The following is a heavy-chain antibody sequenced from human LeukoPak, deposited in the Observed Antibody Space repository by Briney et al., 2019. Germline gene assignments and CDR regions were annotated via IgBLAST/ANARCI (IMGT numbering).Heavy chain of an antibody. CDR1: GDSITSHNW. J-gene: IGHJ4*02. V-gene: IGHV4-4*02. CDR3: ASCLFDYYYFDQ. D-gene: IGHD3-10*01. Sequence: SETLSLTCAVSGDSITSHNWWSWVRQSPGKGLEWIGEIYHSGTTNHSPSLKSRVTISVDKSKNQLSLRLTSVTAADTAVYFCASCLFDYYYFDQWGQGTLVTVSS. CDR2: IYHSGTT.